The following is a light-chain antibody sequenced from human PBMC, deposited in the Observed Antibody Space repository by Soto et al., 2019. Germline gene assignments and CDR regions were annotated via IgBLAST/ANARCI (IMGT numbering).Light chain of an antibody. CDR2: GVS. CDR1: QSVSNSH. Sequence: EIVLTQSPGTLSLSPGERATLSCRASQSVSNSHLAWHQQKPGQAPRLLIFGVSRRAAGIPDRFSGSGSGTNSPLTTNRLKLEVYPGNYCQQKVKSPFTFGGGTKGET. V-gene: IGKV3-20*01. J-gene: IGKJ4*01. CDR3: QQKVKSPFT.